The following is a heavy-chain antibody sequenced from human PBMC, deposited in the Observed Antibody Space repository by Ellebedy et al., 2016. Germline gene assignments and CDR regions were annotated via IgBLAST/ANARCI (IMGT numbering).Heavy chain of an antibody. CDR2: IYSSGTT. Sequence: GESLKISCAASGFRVSSNYMTWVRQVPGKGLQWVSVIYSSGTTVYADPVKGRFTISRDTSKNTLYLDMDSLRVDDTAIYYCARDHYSGNYEYNWFDPWGQGTLVTVSS. D-gene: IGHD3-3*01. CDR3: ARDHYSGNYEYNWFDP. J-gene: IGHJ5*02. CDR1: GFRVSSNY. V-gene: IGHV3-53*01.